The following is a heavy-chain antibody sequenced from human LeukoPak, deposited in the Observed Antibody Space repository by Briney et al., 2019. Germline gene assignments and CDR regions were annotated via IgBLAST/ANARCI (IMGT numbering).Heavy chain of an antibody. V-gene: IGHV3-48*01. CDR1: GFTFSSYS. CDR2: ISSSSSTI. J-gene: IGHJ4*02. Sequence: GGSLRLSCAASGFTFSSYSMNWVRQAPGKGLEWVSYISSSSSTIYYADSVKGRFTISRDNAKNSLYLQMNSLRAEDTAVYYCARDRHSGWYHASFDYWGQGTLVTVSS. D-gene: IGHD6-19*01. CDR3: ARDRHSGWYHASFDY.